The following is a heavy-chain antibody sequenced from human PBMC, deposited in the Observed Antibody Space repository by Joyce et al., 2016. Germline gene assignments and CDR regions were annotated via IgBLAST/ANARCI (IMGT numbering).Heavy chain of an antibody. CDR1: GFTFSNYG. CDR2: ISYDGSNK. D-gene: IGHD3-9*01. CDR3: AGGILTGYFDY. J-gene: IGHJ4*02. V-gene: IGHV3-30*03. Sequence: QGQLVESVGGVVQPGRSLRFSCAASGFTFSNYGMHWVRQAPGKGLEWVAVISYDGSNKHYGDSVKGRFAISRDNAKNTLYLQMNSLRAEDTAVYYCAGGILTGYFDYWGQGTLVTVSS.